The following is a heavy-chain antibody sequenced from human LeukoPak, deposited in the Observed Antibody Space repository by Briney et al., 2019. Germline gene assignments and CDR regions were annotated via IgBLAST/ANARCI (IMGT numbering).Heavy chain of an antibody. CDR1: GGSFSGYY. Sequence: PSETLSLTCAVYGGSFSGYYWSWIRQPPGRGLEWIGNIYHSGSTYYNPPLKSRVTISVDTSNNQFSLKLSSVTAADTAVYYCARRYDRAPHDYWGQGTRVTVSS. CDR2: IYHSGST. D-gene: IGHD3-3*01. J-gene: IGHJ4*02. V-gene: IGHV4-34*01. CDR3: ARRYDRAPHDY.